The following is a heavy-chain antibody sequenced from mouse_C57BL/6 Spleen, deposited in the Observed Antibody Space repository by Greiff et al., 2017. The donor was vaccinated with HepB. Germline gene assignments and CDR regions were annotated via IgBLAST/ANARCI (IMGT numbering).Heavy chain of an antibody. CDR3: ARERLTGYAMDY. D-gene: IGHD4-1*01. Sequence: VQLQQPGAELVKPGASVKLSCKASGYTFTSYWMHWVKQRPGQGLEWIGMIHPNSGSTNYNEKFKSKATLTVDKSSSTAYMQLSSLTSEDSAVYYCARERLTGYAMDYWGQGTSVTVSS. CDR1: GYTFTSYW. CDR2: IHPNSGST. J-gene: IGHJ4*01. V-gene: IGHV1-64*01.